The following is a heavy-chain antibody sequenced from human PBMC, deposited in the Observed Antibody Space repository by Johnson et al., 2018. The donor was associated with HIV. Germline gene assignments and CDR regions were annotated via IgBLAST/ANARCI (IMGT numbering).Heavy chain of an antibody. D-gene: IGHD6-6*01. Sequence: QVQLMESGGGLVQPGGSLRLSCAASGFTFSSYAMHWVRQAAGKGLDWMAFISYNEDKKYYADFVTGRFTISRDNSKNTLYLQMNSLRAEDTAVYYCAKGTLYSSSSRDFDIWGQGTMVTVSS. CDR1: GFTFSSYA. CDR3: AKGTLYSSSSRDFDI. J-gene: IGHJ3*02. V-gene: IGHV3-30*04. CDR2: ISYNEDKK.